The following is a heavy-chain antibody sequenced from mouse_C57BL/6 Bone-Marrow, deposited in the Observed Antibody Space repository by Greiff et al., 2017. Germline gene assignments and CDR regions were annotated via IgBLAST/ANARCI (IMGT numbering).Heavy chain of an antibody. D-gene: IGHD3-3*01. CDR2: ISDGGSYT. J-gene: IGHJ3*01. CDR1: GFTFSSYA. Sequence: EVKLVESGGGLVKPGGSLKLSCAASGFTFSSYAMSWVRQTPEKRLEWVATISDGGSYTYYPDNVKGRFTISRDNAKNNLYLQMSHLKSEDTAMYYCARDRGTSFAYWGQGTLVTVSA. V-gene: IGHV5-4*01. CDR3: ARDRGTSFAY.